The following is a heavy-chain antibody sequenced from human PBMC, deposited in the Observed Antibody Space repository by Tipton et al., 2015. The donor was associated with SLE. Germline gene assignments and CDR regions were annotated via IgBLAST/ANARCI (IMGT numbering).Heavy chain of an antibody. CDR1: GGSISSYY. D-gene: IGHD5-18*01. V-gene: IGHV4-59*08. CDR2: IYYSGST. CDR3: ARGGTAMAYWYFDL. J-gene: IGHJ2*01. Sequence: TLSLTCTVSGGSISSYYWSWIRQPPGKGLAWIGYIYYSGSTNYNPSLKSRVTISVDTSKNQFSLKLRSVTAADTAVYYCARGGTAMAYWYFDLWGRGTLVTVSS.